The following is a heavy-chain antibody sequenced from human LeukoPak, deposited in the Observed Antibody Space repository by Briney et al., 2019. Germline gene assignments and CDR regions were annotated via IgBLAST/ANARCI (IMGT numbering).Heavy chain of an antibody. Sequence: GGSLRLSCAASGFTFRNYVIHWVRQAPGKGLEWVAVTSSDLNVKLYADSVKGRSTISRDNSRSTLYLQMNSLRPEDTAIYYCAREGYYGSGSPPSLYFDYWGQGTLVTVSS. D-gene: IGHD3-10*01. CDR2: TSSDLNVK. J-gene: IGHJ4*02. V-gene: IGHV3-30-3*01. CDR3: AREGYYGSGSPPSLYFDY. CDR1: GFTFRNYV.